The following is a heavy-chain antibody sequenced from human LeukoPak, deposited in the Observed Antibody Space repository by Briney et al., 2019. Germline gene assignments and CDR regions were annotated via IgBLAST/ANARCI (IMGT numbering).Heavy chain of an antibody. CDR1: GFTFGDYA. CDR3: TRESTITMVRGVIGPRRNYYYYYGMDV. CDR2: IRSKAYGGTT. V-gene: IGHV3-49*04. D-gene: IGHD3-10*01. Sequence: GGSLRLSCTASGFTFGDYAMSWVRQAPGKGLEWVCFIRSKAYGGTTAYAGSVKGRFTISRDDSKSIAYLQMNSLKTEDTAVYYCTRESTITMVRGVIGPRRNYYYYYGMDVWGKGTTVTVSS. J-gene: IGHJ6*04.